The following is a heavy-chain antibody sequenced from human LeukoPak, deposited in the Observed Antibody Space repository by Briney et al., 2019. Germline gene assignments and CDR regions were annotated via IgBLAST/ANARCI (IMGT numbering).Heavy chain of an antibody. D-gene: IGHD4-23*01. J-gene: IGHJ4*02. CDR2: IYTSGST. CDR1: GGSISSGSYY. V-gene: IGHV4-61*02. Sequence: SQTLSLTCTVSGGSISSGSYYWSWIRQPAGKGLEWIGRIYTSGSTNYNPSLKSRVTISVDTSKNQFSLKLSSVTAADTAVYYCSRGPRLYDYGGNSYLFWGQGTLVNGSS. CDR3: SRGPRLYDYGGNSYLF.